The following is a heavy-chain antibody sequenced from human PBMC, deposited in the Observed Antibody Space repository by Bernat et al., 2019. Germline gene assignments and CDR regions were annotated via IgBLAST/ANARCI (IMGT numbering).Heavy chain of an antibody. CDR2: IGSTGTTI. D-gene: IGHD4-11*01. Sequence: EVQLLESGGGLVQPGGSLRLSCAASGFTFSSYEMNWVRQAPGKGLECISYIGSTGTTIYYADSVKGRFTISRDNAKNSLYLQMNSLRAEDTAVYYCAKVTTEFYFDSWGQGTLVTVSS. CDR3: AKVTTEFYFDS. CDR1: GFTFSSYE. V-gene: IGHV3-48*03. J-gene: IGHJ4*02.